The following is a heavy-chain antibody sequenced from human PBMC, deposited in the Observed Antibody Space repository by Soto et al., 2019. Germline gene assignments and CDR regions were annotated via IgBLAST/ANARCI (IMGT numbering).Heavy chain of an antibody. CDR3: AREGGYDGKNWFDP. V-gene: IGHV5-10-1*01. CDR2: IDPSDSYT. D-gene: IGHD5-12*01. CDR1: GYSFTSYW. J-gene: IGHJ5*02. Sequence: PXESLKISFKGSGYSFTSYWISWVRQIPGKGLEWMGRIDPSDSYTNYSPSFQGHVTISADKSISTAYLQWSSLKASDTAMYYCAREGGYDGKNWFDPWGQGTLVTVSS.